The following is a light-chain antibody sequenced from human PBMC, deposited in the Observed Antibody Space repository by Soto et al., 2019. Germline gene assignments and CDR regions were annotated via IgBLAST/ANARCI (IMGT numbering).Light chain of an antibody. J-gene: IGLJ1*01. V-gene: IGLV1-40*01. Sequence: QSVLTQPPSVSGAPGQRVTISCTGSSSNIGAGYDVHWYQQLPGTAPKLLIYGNSNRPSGLPDRFSGSKSGTSASLASTGLQAEDEADYYCQSYDSSLSGFYVCGTGTKLTVL. CDR3: QSYDSSLSGFYV. CDR2: GNS. CDR1: SSNIGAGYD.